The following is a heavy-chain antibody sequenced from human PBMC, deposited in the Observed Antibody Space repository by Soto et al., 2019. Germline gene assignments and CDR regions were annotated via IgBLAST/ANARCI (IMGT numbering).Heavy chain of an antibody. V-gene: IGHV3-30*18. CDR2: ISYDGSNK. CDR1: GFTFSSYG. D-gene: IGHD6-13*01. Sequence: GGSLRLSCAASGFTFSSYGMHWVRQAPGKGLEWVAVISYDGSNKYYADSVKGRFTISRDNSKNTRYLQMNSLGAEDTAVYYCAKKGTAAGKGSFDYWGQGTLVTVSS. CDR3: AKKGTAAGKGSFDY. J-gene: IGHJ4*02.